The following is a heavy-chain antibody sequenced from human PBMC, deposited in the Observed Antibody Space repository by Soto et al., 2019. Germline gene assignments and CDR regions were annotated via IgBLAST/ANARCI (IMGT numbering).Heavy chain of an antibody. J-gene: IGHJ5*02. CDR2: IYYIGST. V-gene: IGHV4-61*01. D-gene: IGHD2-15*01. CDR1: GGSVSSGSYY. CDR3: AIKSTACSSGSCYLGLVSWFDP. Sequence: SETLSLTCTVSGGSVSSGSYYWSWIRQPPGKGLEWIGYIYYIGSTNYNPSLKSRVTIPVDTSKNQFSMKLSSVTAADTAGYYCAIKSTACSSGSCYLGLVSWFDPWGQGTLVTVSS.